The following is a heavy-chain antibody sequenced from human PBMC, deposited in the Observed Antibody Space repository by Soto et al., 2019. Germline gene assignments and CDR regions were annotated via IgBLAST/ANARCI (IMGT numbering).Heavy chain of an antibody. CDR3: AKMEGIPCYFDL. CDR2: ISYDGSTK. J-gene: IGHJ2*01. V-gene: IGHV3-30*18. D-gene: IGHD2-21*01. Sequence: QVQLVESGGGVVQPGRSLRLSCAASGITFSTYGMHWVRQAPGKGLEWVGVISYDGSTKYYADSVKGRFTISRDNSKNALYLQMHSLRAEDTAMYYCAKMEGIPCYFDLWGRGTLVTVSS. CDR1: GITFSTYG.